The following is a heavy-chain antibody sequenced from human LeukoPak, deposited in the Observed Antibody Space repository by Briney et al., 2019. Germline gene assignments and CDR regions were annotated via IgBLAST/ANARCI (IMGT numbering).Heavy chain of an antibody. V-gene: IGHV3-74*01. D-gene: IGHD3-16*01. CDR2: LNSDGSST. CDR3: ARSRYDYIWGIDY. J-gene: IGHJ4*02. Sequence: GGSLRLSCAASGFTFSSYSMNWVRQAPGKGLVWVSRLNSDGSSTNYADSVKGRFTISRDNAKNTLYLQMNSLRDEDTAVFYCARSRYDYIWGIDYWGQGTLVTISS. CDR1: GFTFSSYS.